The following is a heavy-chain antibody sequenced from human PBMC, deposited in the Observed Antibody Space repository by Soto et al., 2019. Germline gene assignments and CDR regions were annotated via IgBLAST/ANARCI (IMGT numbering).Heavy chain of an antibody. Sequence: EVQLVDSGGGLVQPGVSLRLSCAASGFTFGSYWMSWVRQAREKGLEWLATIKKDASEKKDVDSVKGRFTMSRDNAKNSLYLEMDSLRAEDTAVYYCAIDSGYGSGAAVKHYLAYWGHGTLVTVSS. V-gene: IGHV3-7*01. CDR1: GFTFGSYW. J-gene: IGHJ4*01. D-gene: IGHD3-10*01. CDR2: IKKDASEK. CDR3: AIDSGYGSGAAVKHYLAY.